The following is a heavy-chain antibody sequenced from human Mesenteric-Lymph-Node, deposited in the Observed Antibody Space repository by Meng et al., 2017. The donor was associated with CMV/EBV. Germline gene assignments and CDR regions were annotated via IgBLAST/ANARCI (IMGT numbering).Heavy chain of an antibody. D-gene: IGHD2-15*01. Sequence: ASGSSFTSYAMPWVRQAPGRRLEWMGWINAGNGNTKYSQKFQGRVTITRDTSASTAYMELSSLRSEDTAVYYCASAGSWYSLHPFDYWGQGTLVTVSS. CDR2: INAGNGNT. CDR1: GSSFTSYA. V-gene: IGHV1-3*01. J-gene: IGHJ4*02. CDR3: ASAGSWYSLHPFDY.